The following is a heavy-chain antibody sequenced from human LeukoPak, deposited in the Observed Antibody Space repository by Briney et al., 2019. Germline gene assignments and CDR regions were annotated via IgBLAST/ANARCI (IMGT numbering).Heavy chain of an antibody. D-gene: IGHD2-2*01. CDR2: IIPIFGTA. Sequence: SVKVSCKASGGTFSSYAISWVRQAPGQGLEWMGGIIPIFGTANYAQKFQGRVTITADESTSTAYMELSSLRSEDTAVYYCARDVPAAMRWFDPWGQGTLVTVSS. J-gene: IGHJ5*02. CDR1: GGTFSSYA. CDR3: ARDVPAAMRWFDP. V-gene: IGHV1-69*13.